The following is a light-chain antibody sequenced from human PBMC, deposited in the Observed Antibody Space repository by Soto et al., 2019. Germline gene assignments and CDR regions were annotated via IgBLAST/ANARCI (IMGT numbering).Light chain of an antibody. Sequence: IQLTQSPSSLSASVGDRVTITCRASQDISNSLAWYQQKPGKAPKLLFYAASTLQSGVPSRFSGSGSGTDFTLTISSLQPEDFATYYCQQFNSYPLTFGGGTKVEIK. CDR3: QQFNSYPLT. J-gene: IGKJ4*01. CDR2: AAS. V-gene: IGKV1-9*01. CDR1: QDISNS.